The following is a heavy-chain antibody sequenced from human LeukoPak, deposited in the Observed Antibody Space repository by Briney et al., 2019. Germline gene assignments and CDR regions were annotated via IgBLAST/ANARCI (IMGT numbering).Heavy chain of an antibody. J-gene: IGHJ4*02. CDR2: IFYTGST. CDR1: GGSISSYY. CDR3: AREGDYSEV. Sequence: SSETLSLTCTVSGGSISSYYWSWVRQPPGKGLAWIGYIFYTGSTNYNPSLKSRVTISVDTSKNQFSLKLYSVTAADTAVYYCAREGDYSEVWGQGTLVTISS. D-gene: IGHD4-11*01. V-gene: IGHV4-59*12.